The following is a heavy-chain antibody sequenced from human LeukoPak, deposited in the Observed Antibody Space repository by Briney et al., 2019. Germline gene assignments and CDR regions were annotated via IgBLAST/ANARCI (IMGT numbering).Heavy chain of an antibody. CDR2: ISYDGSNK. J-gene: IGHJ4*02. CDR3: ASYYDSSGYFQTGLDY. Sequence: PGGSLRLSCAASGFTFSSYGMHWVRQAPGKGLEWVAVISYDGSNKYYADSVKGRFTISRDNSKNTLYLQMNSLRAEDTAVYYCASYYDSSGYFQTGLDYWGQGTLVTVSS. CDR1: GFTFSSYG. V-gene: IGHV3-30*03. D-gene: IGHD3-22*01.